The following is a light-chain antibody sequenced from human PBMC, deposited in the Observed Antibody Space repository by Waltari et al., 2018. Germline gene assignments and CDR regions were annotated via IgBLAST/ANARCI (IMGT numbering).Light chain of an antibody. V-gene: IGLV2-14*03. CDR1: SNDVGGSAY. Sequence: QSALTQPASVSGSPGTSITISCTGTSNDVGGSAYVSWYQQYPGRAPKLIIYEVSYRPSGISTRFSGSKSGNTASLTISGLQADDEADYYCSSHTSTVPHVFGTGTRVTV. CDR3: SSHTSTVPHV. CDR2: EVS. J-gene: IGLJ1*01.